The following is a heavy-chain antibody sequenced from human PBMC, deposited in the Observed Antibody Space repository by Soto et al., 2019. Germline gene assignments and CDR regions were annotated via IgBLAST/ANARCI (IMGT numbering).Heavy chain of an antibody. D-gene: IGHD2-2*01. V-gene: IGHV5-51*01. CDR3: ARLAQIGGVPSAIVENWLAP. CDR1: GYSFTSYW. Sequence: GESLKNSCKGSGYSFTSYWIGWVRQMPGKGLEWMGIIYPGDSDTRYSPSFQGQVTISADKSISTAYLQWSSLKASDTAMYYCARLAQIGGVPSAIVENWLAPWVQGTLVTVSS. CDR2: IYPGDSDT. J-gene: IGHJ5*02.